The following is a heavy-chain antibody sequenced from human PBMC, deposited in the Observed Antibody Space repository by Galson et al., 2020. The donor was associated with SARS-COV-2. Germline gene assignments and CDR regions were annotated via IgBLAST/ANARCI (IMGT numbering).Heavy chain of an antibody. CDR1: GFTFSSYA. Sequence: TGGSLRLSCAASGFTFSSYAMHWVRQAPAKGLEWVAVISYDGSNKYYADSVKGRFTISRDNSKNTLYLQMNSLRAEDTAVYYCARDQSGWYLDYWGQGTLVTVSS. D-gene: IGHD6-19*01. J-gene: IGHJ4*02. CDR2: ISYDGSNK. V-gene: IGHV3-30-3*01. CDR3: ARDQSGWYLDY.